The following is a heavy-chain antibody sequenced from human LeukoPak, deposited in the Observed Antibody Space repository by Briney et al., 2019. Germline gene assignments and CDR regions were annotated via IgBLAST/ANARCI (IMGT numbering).Heavy chain of an antibody. V-gene: IGHV3-21*01. J-gene: IGHJ4*02. CDR2: ISSSSSYI. CDR3: AKDRSLVGATAFDY. Sequence: GGSLRLSCAASGFTFSSYSMNWVRQAPGKGLEWVSSISSSSSYIYYADSVKGRFTISRDNAKNSLYLQMNSLGADDTAVYYCAKDRSLVGATAFDYWGQGTLVTVSS. D-gene: IGHD1-26*01. CDR1: GFTFSSYS.